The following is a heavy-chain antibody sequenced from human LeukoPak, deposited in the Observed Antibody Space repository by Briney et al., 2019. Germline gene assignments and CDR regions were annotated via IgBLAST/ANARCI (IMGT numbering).Heavy chain of an antibody. CDR1: GFTFSSYS. CDR3: ARRKYYDILTGYQMGAYYFDY. J-gene: IGHJ4*02. Sequence: GGSLRLSCAASGFTFSSYSMNWVRQAPGKGLEWVSSISSSSSYIYYADSVKGRFTISRDNAKNSLYLQMNSLRAEDTAVYYCARRKYYDILTGYQMGAYYFDYWGQGTLVTVSS. D-gene: IGHD3-9*01. CDR2: ISSSSSYI. V-gene: IGHV3-21*01.